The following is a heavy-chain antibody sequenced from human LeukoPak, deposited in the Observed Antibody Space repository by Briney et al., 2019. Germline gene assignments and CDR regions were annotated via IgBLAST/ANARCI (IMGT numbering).Heavy chain of an antibody. CDR2: ISSSSSYI. CDR3: ARDFGYRSSWTDAFDI. D-gene: IGHD6-13*01. J-gene: IGHJ3*02. CDR1: GFTFSSYS. V-gene: IGHV3-21*01. Sequence: GGSLRLSCAASGFTFSSYSMNWVRQAPGKGLEWVSSISSSSSYIYYADSVKGRFTISRDNAKNSLYLQMNSLRAEDTAVYYCARDFGYRSSWTDAFDIWGQGTMVTVSS.